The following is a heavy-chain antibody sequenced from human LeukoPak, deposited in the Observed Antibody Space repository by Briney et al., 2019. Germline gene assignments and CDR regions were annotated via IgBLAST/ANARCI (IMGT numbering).Heavy chain of an antibody. V-gene: IGHV4-4*07. J-gene: IGHJ3*02. Sequence: SETLSLTCSVSGGSLSGYYWSWIRQPAGKGLEWIGRIYTSGGTNYSPSLQSRVTMSVDTSKNQFSLKLSSVTAADTAVYYCARDRISAVADAFDIWGQGTMVTVSS. CDR2: IYTSGGT. CDR1: GGSLSGYY. CDR3: ARDRISAVADAFDI. D-gene: IGHD2/OR15-2a*01.